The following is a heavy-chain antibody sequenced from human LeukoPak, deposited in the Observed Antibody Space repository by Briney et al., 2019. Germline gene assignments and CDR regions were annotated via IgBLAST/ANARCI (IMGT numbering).Heavy chain of an antibody. CDR1: GGSISDYF. Sequence: PSETLSLTCTVSGGSISDYFWSWIRQPAGKGLEWIGRIYSSGSTNYNPSLKSRVTISVDTSKNQFSLKLSSVTAADTAVYYCARADCSSTSCYGRLIDYWGQGTLVTVSS. CDR2: IYSSGST. D-gene: IGHD2-2*01. CDR3: ARADCSSTSCYGRLIDY. J-gene: IGHJ4*02. V-gene: IGHV4-4*07.